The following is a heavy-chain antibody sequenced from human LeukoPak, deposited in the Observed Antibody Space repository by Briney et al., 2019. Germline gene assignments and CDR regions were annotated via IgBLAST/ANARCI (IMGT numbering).Heavy chain of an antibody. CDR3: TTGGVLRYFDPTYYFDY. Sequence: GGSLRLSCAASGFTFSNAWMSWVRQAPGKGLEWVGRIKSKTDGGTTDYAATVKGRFTISRDDSKNTLYLQMNSLKTEDTAVYYCTTGGVLRYFDPTYYFDYWGQGTLVTVSS. CDR2: IKSKTDGGTT. D-gene: IGHD3-9*01. CDR1: GFTFSNAW. V-gene: IGHV3-15*01. J-gene: IGHJ4*02.